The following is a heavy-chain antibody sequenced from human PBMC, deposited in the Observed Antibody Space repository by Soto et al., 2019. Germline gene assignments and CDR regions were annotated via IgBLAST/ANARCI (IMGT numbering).Heavy chain of an antibody. CDR3: ARDPIVVVPAAMGEYYYGMDV. Sequence: PGGSLRLSCAASGFTVSSNYMSWVRQAPGKGLEWVSVIYSGGSTYYADSVKGRFTISRDNSKNTLYLQMNSLRAEDTAVYYCARDPIVVVPAAMGEYYYGMDVWGQGTTVTVSS. J-gene: IGHJ6*02. D-gene: IGHD2-2*01. CDR1: GFTVSSNY. CDR2: IYSGGST. V-gene: IGHV3-53*01.